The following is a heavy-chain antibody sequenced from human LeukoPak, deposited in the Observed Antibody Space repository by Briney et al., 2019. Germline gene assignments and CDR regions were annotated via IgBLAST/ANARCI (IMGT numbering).Heavy chain of an antibody. D-gene: IGHD1-26*01. J-gene: IGHJ4*02. Sequence: PGGSLRLSCAASGFTFSTYNMNWVRQAPGKGLEWVSYISSSSSTIYYADSVKGRFTISRDNAKNSLFLQMNSLRAEDAAVYYCARDLIVGTTYFGYWGQGTLVTVSS. V-gene: IGHV3-48*04. CDR2: ISSSSSTI. CDR1: GFTFSTYN. CDR3: ARDLIVGTTYFGY.